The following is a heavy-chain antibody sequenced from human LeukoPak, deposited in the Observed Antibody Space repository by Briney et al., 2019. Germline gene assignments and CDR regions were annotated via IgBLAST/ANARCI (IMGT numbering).Heavy chain of an antibody. Sequence: PGGSLRLSCAASGFTFSGYAMNWVRQAPGKGLEWVSGITGSGGSTFYADSVKGRFTISRDNSENTLFLQMESLRAEDTAVYYCAKEERRDSSGYHFDYWGQGTLVTVSS. CDR2: ITGSGGST. CDR3: AKEERRDSSGYHFDY. V-gene: IGHV3-23*01. D-gene: IGHD3-22*01. CDR1: GFTFSGYA. J-gene: IGHJ4*02.